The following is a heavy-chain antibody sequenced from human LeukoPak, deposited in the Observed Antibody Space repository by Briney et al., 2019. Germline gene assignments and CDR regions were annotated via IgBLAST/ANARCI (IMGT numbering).Heavy chain of an antibody. J-gene: IGHJ4*02. CDR3: ARGIDAGVDY. D-gene: IGHD3-9*01. V-gene: IGHV1-8*01. CDR1: GYTFTHSD. CDR2: MTPNTGDT. Sequence: ASVKVSCKASGYTFTHSDIIWVRQATGQGLKWMGWMTPNTGDTRYSQKFQGRVTMTRDTSISTAYMVLSTLTSEDTAVYYCARGIDAGVDYWGQGTLVTVSS.